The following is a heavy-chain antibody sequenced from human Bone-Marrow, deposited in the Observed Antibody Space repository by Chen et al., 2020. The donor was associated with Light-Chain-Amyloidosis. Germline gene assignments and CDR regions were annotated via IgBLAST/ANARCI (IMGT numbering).Heavy chain of an antibody. CDR3: ARRIAGYNFDY. CDR2: IYPDDSDA. V-gene: IGHV5-51*01. D-gene: IGHD5-12*01. CDR1: GYTFPNYW. Sequence: EVQLEQSGPEVKKPGESLKISCKGSGYTFPNYWIGWVRQMPGKGLEWMGVIYPDDSDARYSPSFEGQVTISADKSITTAYLQWRSLKASDPSMYYCARRIAGYNFDYWGQGTLVTVSS. J-gene: IGHJ4*02.